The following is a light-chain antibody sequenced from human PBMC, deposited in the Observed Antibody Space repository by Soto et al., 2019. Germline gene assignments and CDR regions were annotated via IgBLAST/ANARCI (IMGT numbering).Light chain of an antibody. CDR1: NIGSKS. J-gene: IGLJ1*01. Sequence: SYVLTQPPSVSVAPGQTARITCGGNNIGSKSVHWYQQRPGQAPVLVVYDDDNRPSGIPERFSGSNSGNTATLTISRVEAGDEADYYCQVWDGSSDHEVFGTGTKLTVL. CDR3: QVWDGSSDHEV. CDR2: DDD. V-gene: IGLV3-21*02.